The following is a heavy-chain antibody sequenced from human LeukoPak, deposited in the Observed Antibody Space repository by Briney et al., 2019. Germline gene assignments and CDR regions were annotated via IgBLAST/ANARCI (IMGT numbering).Heavy chain of an antibody. CDR3: ARDQQWLPDY. D-gene: IGHD6-19*01. Sequence: GGSLRLSCAASGFTFSSFEMNWVRQAPGKGLEWVSYISSSGRTIYYADSVKGRFTVSRDNAKNSLYLQMNSLRAEDTAVYYCARDQQWLPDYWGQGTRVTASS. V-gene: IGHV3-48*03. CDR1: GFTFSSFE. CDR2: ISSSGRTI. J-gene: IGHJ4*02.